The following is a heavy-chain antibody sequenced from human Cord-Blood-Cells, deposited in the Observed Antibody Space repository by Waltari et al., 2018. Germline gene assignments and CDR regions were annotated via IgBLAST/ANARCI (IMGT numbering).Heavy chain of an antibody. V-gene: IGHV4-39*07. J-gene: IGHJ4*02. CDR2: IYYSGST. Sequence: QLQLQESGPGLVKPSETLSLTCTVSGGSISSSRYYWGRIRQPPGTGLEWIGSIYYSGSTYYNPSLKSRVTISVDTSKNQFSLKLSSVTAADTAVYYCARHDYDWGYFDYWGQGTLVTVSS. CDR1: GGSISSSRYY. D-gene: IGHD3-9*01. CDR3: ARHDYDWGYFDY.